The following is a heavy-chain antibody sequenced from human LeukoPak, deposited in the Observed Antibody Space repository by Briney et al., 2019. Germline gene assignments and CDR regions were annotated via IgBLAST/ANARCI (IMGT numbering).Heavy chain of an antibody. CDR2: ITSDGSNK. CDR3: ARDRDSSGWYYFDY. V-gene: IGHV3-30*04. J-gene: IGHJ4*02. D-gene: IGHD6-19*01. Sequence: GGSLRLSCGASGFTFSSYAMHWVRQAPGKGLEWVAIITSDGSNKHYADSVKGRFTVSRDNSRNTLYLQMTSLRAEDTAVYYCARDRDSSGWYYFDYWGQGTLVTVSS. CDR1: GFTFSSYA.